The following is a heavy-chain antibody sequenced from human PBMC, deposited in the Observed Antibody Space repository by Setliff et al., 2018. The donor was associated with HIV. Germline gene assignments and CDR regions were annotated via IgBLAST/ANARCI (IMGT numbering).Heavy chain of an antibody. CDR2: IWYDGSKK. V-gene: IGHV3-30*02. Sequence: PGGSLRLSCAASGFNLRSFNMHWVRQAPGKGLEWMAVIWYDGSKKYYADSVKGRLTISRDNSKNTLYVEMDSLRPEDTAVYYCAKDRVYSGYDRNDLYLWGQGTLVTVSS. CDR1: GFNLRSFN. J-gene: IGHJ4*02. D-gene: IGHD5-12*01. CDR3: AKDRVYSGYDRNDLYL.